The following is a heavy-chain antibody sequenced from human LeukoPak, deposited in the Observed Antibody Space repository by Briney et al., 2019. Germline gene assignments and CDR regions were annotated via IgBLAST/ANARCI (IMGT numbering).Heavy chain of an antibody. D-gene: IGHD4-23*01. CDR2: IYYSGST. V-gene: IGHV4-59*12. J-gene: IGHJ5*02. CDR1: GGSISSYY. Sequence: PSETLSLTCTVSGGSISSYYWSWIRQPPGKGLEWIGYIYYSGSTNYNPSLKSRVTISVDTSKNQFSLKLSSVTAADTAVYYCARGGLTTVDTGAWFDPWGQGTLVTVSS. CDR3: ARGGLTTVDTGAWFDP.